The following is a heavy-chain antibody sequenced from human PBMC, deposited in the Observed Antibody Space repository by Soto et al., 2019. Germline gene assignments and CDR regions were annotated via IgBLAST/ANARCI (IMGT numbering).Heavy chain of an antibody. CDR2: IKSKTDGGTT. D-gene: IGHD3-10*01. J-gene: IGHJ4*02. CDR1: GFTFSNAW. V-gene: IGHV3-15*07. CDR3: TTDIEYYGSGSYYKHN. Sequence: EVQLVESGGGLVKPGGSLRLSCAASGFTFSNAWMNWVRQAPGKGLEWVGRIKSKTDGGTTDYAAPVKGRFTIARDDSNNTLYLQMNSLKTEDTAVYYCTTDIEYYGSGSYYKHNWGQGTLVTVSS.